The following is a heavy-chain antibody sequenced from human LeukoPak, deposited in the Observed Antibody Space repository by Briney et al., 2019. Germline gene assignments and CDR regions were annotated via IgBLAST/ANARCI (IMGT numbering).Heavy chain of an antibody. CDR3: ASQWLLRY. V-gene: IGHV3-48*03. Sequence: PGGSLRLSCAASGFTFSSYEMNWVRQAPGKGLEWVSYISSSGNTIYYADSVKGRYTISRDNAKSSLYLQMNRLRAEDTAVYYCASQWLLRYWGQGTLVTVSS. CDR2: ISSSGNTI. J-gene: IGHJ4*02. D-gene: IGHD3-22*01. CDR1: GFTFSSYE.